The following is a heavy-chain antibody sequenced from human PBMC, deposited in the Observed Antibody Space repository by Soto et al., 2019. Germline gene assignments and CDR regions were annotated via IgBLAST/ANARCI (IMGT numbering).Heavy chain of an antibody. V-gene: IGHV4-34*01. Sequence: SEALSLTCAVYGGSVRGYYWSWIRQPPGKGLEWIGEINHSGSTNYNPSLKSRVTISVDTSKNQFPLKLSSVTAADTAVYYCPRGGARRVAEEGTVYYFSYLAFWGNGTTVPVSS. D-gene: IGHD6-13*01. CDR2: INHSGST. CDR1: GGSVRGYY. J-gene: IGHJ6*03. CDR3: PRGGARRVAEEGTVYYFSYLAF.